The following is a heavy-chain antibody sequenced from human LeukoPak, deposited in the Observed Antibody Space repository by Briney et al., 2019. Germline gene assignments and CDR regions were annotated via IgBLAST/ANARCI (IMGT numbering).Heavy chain of an antibody. J-gene: IGHJ4*02. CDR2: TSSSSSYI. CDR3: ARDGGSGLLSHLDY. CDR1: GFTFSSYS. D-gene: IGHD6-19*01. V-gene: IGHV3-21*01. Sequence: PGGSLRLSCAASGFTFSSYSMNWVRQAPGKGLEWVSSTSSSSSYIYYADSVKGRFTISRDNAKNSLYLQMNSLRAEDTAVYYCARDGGSGLLSHLDYWGQGTLVTVSS.